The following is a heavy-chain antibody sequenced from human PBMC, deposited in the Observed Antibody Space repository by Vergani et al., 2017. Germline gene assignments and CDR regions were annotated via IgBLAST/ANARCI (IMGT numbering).Heavy chain of an antibody. CDR1: GFTFSDHG. V-gene: IGHV3-23*01. J-gene: IGHJ4*02. Sequence: EVQLLESGGGLVQPGGSLRLSCAASGFTFSDHGMTWARQAPGKGLEWVSTISADGDSTFYAESVRGRFTISRDSSKTVYLQMNSLRVEDTAMYFCAKDLSYSTAWPHFDSRVQGTLVAVSS. CDR2: ISADGDST. D-gene: IGHD4-11*01. CDR3: AKDLSYSTAWPHFDS.